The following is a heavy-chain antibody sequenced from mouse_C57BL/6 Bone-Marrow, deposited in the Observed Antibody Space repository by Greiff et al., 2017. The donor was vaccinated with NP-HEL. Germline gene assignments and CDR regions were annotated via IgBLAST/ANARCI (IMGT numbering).Heavy chain of an antibody. CDR1: GYTFTGYW. J-gene: IGHJ3*01. V-gene: IGHV1-9*01. D-gene: IGHD1-1*01. CDR3: ARLGAYYYGSSPWFAY. Sequence: QVQLKQSGAELMKPGASVKLSCKATGYTFTGYWIEWVKQRPGHGLEWIGEILPGSGSTNYNEKFKGKATFTSDTSSNTAYMQLSSLTTEDSAIYYCARLGAYYYGSSPWFAYWGQGTLVTVSA. CDR2: ILPGSGST.